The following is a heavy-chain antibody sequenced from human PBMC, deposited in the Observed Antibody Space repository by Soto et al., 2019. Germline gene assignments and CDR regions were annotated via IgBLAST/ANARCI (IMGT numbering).Heavy chain of an antibody. CDR3: ARDSLSGYSYGYENWFDP. CDR2: ISAYNGNT. CDR1: GYTFTSYG. V-gene: IGHV1-18*01. Sequence: RASVKVSCKASGYTFTSYGISWVRQAPGQGREWMGWISAYNGNTNYAQKLQGRVTMTTDTSTSTAYMELRSLRSDDTAVYYCARDSLSGYSYGYENWFDPWGQGXLVTVSS. J-gene: IGHJ5*02. D-gene: IGHD5-18*01.